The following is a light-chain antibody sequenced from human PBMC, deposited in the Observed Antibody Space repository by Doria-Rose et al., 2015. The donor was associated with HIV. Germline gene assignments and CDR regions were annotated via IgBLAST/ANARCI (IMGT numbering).Light chain of an antibody. J-gene: IGKJ1*01. CDR1: QSFSSTY. V-gene: IGKV3-20*01. CDR2: DGS. CDR3: HQYGTSWT. Sequence: TQSPGTLSLSPGERATLSCRASQSFSSTYLAWYQQKPGQAPSLLIYDGSARATGIPDRFSASGSGTDFTLTINRLEPEDFALYYCHQYGTSWTFGQGTKVEV.